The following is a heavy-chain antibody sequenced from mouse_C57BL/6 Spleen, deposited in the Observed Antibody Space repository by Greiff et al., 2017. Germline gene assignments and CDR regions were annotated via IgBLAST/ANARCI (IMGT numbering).Heavy chain of an antibody. D-gene: IGHD1-1*01. V-gene: IGHV5-4*01. CDR1: GFTFSSYA. CDR2: ISDGGSYT. CDR3: ARDKSSSHYFDY. Sequence: EVKLVESGGGLVKPGGSLKLSCAASGFTFSSYAMSWVRQTPEKRLEWVATISDGGSYTYYPDNVKGRFTISRDNAKNNLYLQMSHLKSEDTAMYYCARDKSSSHYFDYWGQGTTLTVSS. J-gene: IGHJ2*01.